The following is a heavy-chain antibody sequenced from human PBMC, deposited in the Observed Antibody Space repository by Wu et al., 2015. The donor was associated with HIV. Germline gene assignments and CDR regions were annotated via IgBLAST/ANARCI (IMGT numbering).Heavy chain of an antibody. CDR2: INPNSGGT. J-gene: IGHJ4*02. D-gene: IGHD5-18*01. CDR1: GYTFTGYY. Sequence: QVQLVQSGAEVKKPGASVKVSCKASGYTFTGYYMHWVRQAPGQGLEWMGWINPNSGGTNYAQKFQGRVTMTRDTSISTAYMELSRLRSDDTAMYYCARDGGRGYNYASLDYWGQGTLVTVSS. CDR3: ARDGGRGYNYASLDY. V-gene: IGHV1-2*02.